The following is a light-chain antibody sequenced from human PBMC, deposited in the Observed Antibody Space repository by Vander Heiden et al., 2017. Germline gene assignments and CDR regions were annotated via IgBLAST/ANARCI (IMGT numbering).Light chain of an antibody. CDR2: DAS. V-gene: IGKV3-11*01. Sequence: EIVMTQSPATLSLSPGERVTLPCRASQSIGTYLAWYQHKPGQAPRLLIYDASNRATDIPARFSGSGSGTDFTLIISSLEPEDFGVYYCQQRYNWITFGQGTRLEIK. CDR1: QSIGTY. CDR3: QQRYNWIT. J-gene: IGKJ5*01.